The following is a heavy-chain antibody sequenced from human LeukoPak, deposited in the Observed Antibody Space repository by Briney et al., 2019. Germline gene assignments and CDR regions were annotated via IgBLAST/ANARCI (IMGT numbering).Heavy chain of an antibody. Sequence: PGGSLRLSCAASRFTFSSYWMHWVRQAPGKGLVWVSRINSDGSSTSYADSVKGRFTISRDNAKNTLYLQMNSLRAEDTAVYYCARDVYYDFWSGYSDYWGQGTLVTVSS. CDR1: RFTFSSYW. CDR2: INSDGSST. J-gene: IGHJ4*02. D-gene: IGHD3-3*01. CDR3: ARDVYYDFWSGYSDY. V-gene: IGHV3-74*01.